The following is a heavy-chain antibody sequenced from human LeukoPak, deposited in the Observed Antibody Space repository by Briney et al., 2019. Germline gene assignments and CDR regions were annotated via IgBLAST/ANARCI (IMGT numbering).Heavy chain of an antibody. CDR3: ARQLRGEAVAGHLQPFDY. Sequence: SETLSLTCAVYGGSSTGYYWTWIRQPPGKGLEWIGDINHSGSTNYNPSLKSRVTISVDTSKNQFSLKLSSVTAADTAVYFCARQLRGEAVAGHLQPFDYWGQGTLVTVSS. V-gene: IGHV4-34*01. CDR2: INHSGST. J-gene: IGHJ4*02. D-gene: IGHD6-19*01. CDR1: GGSSTGYY.